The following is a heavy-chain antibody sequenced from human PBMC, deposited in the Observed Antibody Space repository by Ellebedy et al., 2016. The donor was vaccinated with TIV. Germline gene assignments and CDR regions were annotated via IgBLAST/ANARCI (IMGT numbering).Heavy chain of an antibody. CDR2: INSDGSAT. Sequence: GGSLRLSCAASGFSFSNFWMHWVRQVPGKGLVWVSRINSDGSATTYADSMKGRFTISRDNAQNSLYLQMTNLRDEDTATYYCARLRGGGERDYWGQGTLVAVSS. CDR1: GFSFSNFW. D-gene: IGHD2-21*01. CDR3: ARLRGGGERDY. V-gene: IGHV3-74*01. J-gene: IGHJ4*02.